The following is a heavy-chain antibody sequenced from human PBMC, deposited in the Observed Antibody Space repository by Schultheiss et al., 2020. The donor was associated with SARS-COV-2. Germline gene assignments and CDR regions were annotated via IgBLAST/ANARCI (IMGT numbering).Heavy chain of an antibody. CDR3: AKDLRAVVVVAAIGAFDI. Sequence: GGSLRLSCAASGFTVSSNYMSWVRQAPGKGLVWVSRINSDGSSTSYADSVKGRFTISRDNAKNTLYLQMNSLRAEDTAVYYCAKDLRAVVVVAAIGAFDIWGQGTMVTVSS. V-gene: IGHV3-74*01. D-gene: IGHD2-15*01. J-gene: IGHJ3*02. CDR1: GFTVSSNY. CDR2: INSDGSST.